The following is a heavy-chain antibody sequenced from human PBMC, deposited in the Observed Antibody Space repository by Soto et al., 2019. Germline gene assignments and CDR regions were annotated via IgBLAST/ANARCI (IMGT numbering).Heavy chain of an antibody. J-gene: IGHJ4*02. D-gene: IGHD5-18*01. CDR1: GFTFSDSA. CDR3: PRRRDWTAMVPLDS. Sequence: EVQLVESGGGLVQPGGSLKLSCVASGFTFSDSAMHWVRQASGKGLEWVGGIRSKVSTYATAYAASVKCRFTISRDDSXNTGYLQRNSLKTEDTAVYYWPRRRDWTAMVPLDSWGQGTLVTGSS. V-gene: IGHV3-73*02. CDR2: IRSKVSTYAT.